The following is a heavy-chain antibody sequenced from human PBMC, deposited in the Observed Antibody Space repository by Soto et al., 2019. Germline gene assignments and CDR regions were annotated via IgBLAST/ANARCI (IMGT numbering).Heavy chain of an antibody. CDR1: GYTFTSYA. J-gene: IGHJ2*01. CDR3: AKAGEAGIPYWYFDL. Sequence: QVQLVQSGAEVKKPGASVKVSCKASGYTFTSYAMHWVRQAPGQRLEWMGWINAGNGNTKYSQKFQGRVTITRDTSASTAYMELSRLRSEDTAVYYCAKAGEAGIPYWYFDLWGRGTLVTVSS. CDR2: INAGNGNT. V-gene: IGHV1-3*01. D-gene: IGHD6-19*01.